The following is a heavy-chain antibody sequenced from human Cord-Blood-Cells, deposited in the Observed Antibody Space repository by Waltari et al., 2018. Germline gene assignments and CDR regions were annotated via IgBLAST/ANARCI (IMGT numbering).Heavy chain of an antibody. J-gene: IGHJ4*02. V-gene: IGHV4-39*01. CDR1: GGSISSSSYY. CDR2: IYYSGST. D-gene: IGHD3-3*01. CDR3: ARGNVLRFLEWLLPLDY. Sequence: QLQLQESGPGLVKTSETLSLTCTVSGGSISSSSYYWGWFRQPPRKGLEWIGSIYYSGSTYYNPSLKSRVTISVDTSKNQFSLKLSSVTAADTAVYYCARGNVLRFLEWLLPLDYWGQGTLVTVSS.